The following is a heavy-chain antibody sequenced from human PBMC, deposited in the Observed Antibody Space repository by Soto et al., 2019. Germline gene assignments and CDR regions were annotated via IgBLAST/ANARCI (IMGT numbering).Heavy chain of an antibody. V-gene: IGHV3-43*01. CDR2: ISWNADSI. CDR3: VRGAGNSFASYYFDY. J-gene: IGHJ4*02. CDR1: GFTFGDFT. D-gene: IGHD3-16*01. Sequence: GGSLRLSCAASGFTFGDFTMHWIRQVPGKGLEWVSLISWNADSIYYGDSVQGRFTISRDNSKNSLYLQMTSLRPDDTALYYCVRGAGNSFASYYFDYWGQGTQVTVSS.